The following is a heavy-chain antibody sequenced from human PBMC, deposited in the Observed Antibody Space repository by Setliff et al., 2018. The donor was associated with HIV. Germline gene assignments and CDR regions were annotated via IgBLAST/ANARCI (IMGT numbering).Heavy chain of an antibody. D-gene: IGHD6-13*01. CDR2: IYHSGST. Sequence: SETLSLTCAVSGYSITSGYYWGWIRQPPGKGLEWIGSIYHSGSTYYNPSLKSRVTISVDTSKNQFSLKLSSVTAADTAVYYCAREAGHGSSLYYFDYWGQGTLVTVSS. V-gene: IGHV4-38-2*02. J-gene: IGHJ4*02. CDR1: GYSITSGYY. CDR3: AREAGHGSSLYYFDY.